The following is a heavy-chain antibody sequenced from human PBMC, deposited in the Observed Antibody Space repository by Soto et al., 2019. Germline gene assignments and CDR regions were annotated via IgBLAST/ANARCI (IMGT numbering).Heavy chain of an antibody. CDR2: ITDNGGDA. V-gene: IGHV3-23*01. Sequence: GGSLRLSCVASGLTFGSRAMSWVRQAPGEGLQWVATITDNGGDAKYADSVRGRFVISRDNSKKTLYLQMTSLTAEDSAMYFSARGSTESYPGSRIFDFWGRGTLVTV. D-gene: IGHD3-10*01. J-gene: IGHJ4*02. CDR3: ARGSTESYPGSRIFDF. CDR1: GLTFGSRA.